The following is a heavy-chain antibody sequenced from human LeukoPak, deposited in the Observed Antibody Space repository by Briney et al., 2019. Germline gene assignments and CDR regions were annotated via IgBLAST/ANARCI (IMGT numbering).Heavy chain of an antibody. V-gene: IGHV3-23*01. CDR1: GFTPSSYA. CDR2: ISGSGGST. CDR3: TSSSSRGIYYYYYYMDV. J-gene: IGHJ6*03. D-gene: IGHD6-6*01. Sequence: PGGSLRLSCADSGFTPSSYAMSWVRQAPGKGREWVSAISGSGGSTYYADSVKGRFTISRDNSKNTLYLQMNSLRAEDTAVYYCTSSSSRGIYYYYYYMDVWGKGTTVTVSS.